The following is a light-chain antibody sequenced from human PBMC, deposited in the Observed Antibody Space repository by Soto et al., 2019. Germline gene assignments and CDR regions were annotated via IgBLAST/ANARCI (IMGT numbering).Light chain of an antibody. CDR1: XXXVGGYNY. J-gene: IGLJ2*01. CDR3: SSYTASSSVV. Sequence: QSALTQPASVSGSXGXSITIXXXXTXXXVGGYNYVSWYQQHPGKAPKIMIYDVSNRPSGVSNRFSGSKSGNTASLTISGLQAEDEADYYCSSYTASSSVVFGGGTKLTVL. CDR2: DVS. V-gene: IGLV2-14*01.